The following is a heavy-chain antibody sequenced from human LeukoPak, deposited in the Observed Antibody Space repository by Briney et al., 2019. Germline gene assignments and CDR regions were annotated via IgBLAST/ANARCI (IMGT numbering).Heavy chain of an antibody. V-gene: IGHV3-23*01. CDR1: GFTFSSYA. D-gene: IGHD3-9*01. CDR2: ISGSGGST. CDR3: SQAAAGIRDFDWPLGYFDY. Sequence: GGSLRLSCAASGFTFSSYAMSWVRQAPGKGLEWVSAISGSGGSTYYADSVKGRFTISRDNSKNTLYLQMNSLRAEDTAVYYCSQAAAGIRDFDWPLGYFDYWGQGTLVTVSS. J-gene: IGHJ4*02.